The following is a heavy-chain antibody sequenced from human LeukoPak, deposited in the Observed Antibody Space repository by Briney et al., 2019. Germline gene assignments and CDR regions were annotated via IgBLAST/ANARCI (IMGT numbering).Heavy chain of an antibody. J-gene: IGHJ4*02. D-gene: IGHD4-23*01. CDR2: ISYDGSNK. CDR3: ANLLRWEPY. CDR1: GYTFTGYY. V-gene: IGHV3-30*18. Sequence: SCKASGYTFTGYYMHWVRQAPGKGLEWVAVISYDGSNKYCADSVKGRFTISRDNSKNTLYLQMNSLRAEDTAVYYCANLLRWEPYWGQGTLVTVSS.